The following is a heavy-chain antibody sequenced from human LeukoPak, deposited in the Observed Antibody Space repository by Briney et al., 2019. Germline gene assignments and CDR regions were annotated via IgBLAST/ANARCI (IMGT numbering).Heavy chain of an antibody. Sequence: GASVKVSCKASGYTFTRYDINWERQATGQGLEWMGWINTKSGMTGHAQKFQGRITITKDTSISTVYMELSSLSSEDTAVYYCARPRGAGGFWSGPVEAFDIWGQGTMVTVSS. CDR1: GYTFTRYD. V-gene: IGHV1-8*03. J-gene: IGHJ3*02. CDR2: INTKSGMT. D-gene: IGHD3-3*01. CDR3: ARPRGAGGFWSGPVEAFDI.